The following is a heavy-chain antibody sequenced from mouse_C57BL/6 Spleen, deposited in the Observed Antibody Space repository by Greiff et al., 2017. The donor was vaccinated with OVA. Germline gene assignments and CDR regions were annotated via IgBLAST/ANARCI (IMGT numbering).Heavy chain of an antibody. V-gene: IGHV1-15*01. D-gene: IGHD2-12*01. CDR1: GYTFTDYE. J-gene: IGHJ4*01. Sequence: LQESGAELVRPGASVTLSCKASGYTFTDYEMHWVKQTPVHGLEWIGAIDPETGGTAYNQKFKGKAILTADKSSSTAYMELRSLTSEDSAVYYCTSLLLRYAMDYWGQGTSVTVSS. CDR2: IDPETGGT. CDR3: TSLLLRYAMDY.